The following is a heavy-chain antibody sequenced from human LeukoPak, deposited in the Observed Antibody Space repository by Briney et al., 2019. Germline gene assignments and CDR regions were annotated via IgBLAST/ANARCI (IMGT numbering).Heavy chain of an antibody. CDR2: ISYDGSNK. CDR1: GFTFSSYG. J-gene: IGHJ4*02. CDR3: ARVGPTIFGVVTVDY. Sequence: GGSLRLSCAASGFTFSSYGMHWVRQAPGKGLEWVAVISYDGSNKYYADSVKGRFTIPRDNSKNTLYLQMNSLRAEDTAVYYCARVGPTIFGVVTVDYWGQGTLVTVSS. V-gene: IGHV3-30*03. D-gene: IGHD3-3*01.